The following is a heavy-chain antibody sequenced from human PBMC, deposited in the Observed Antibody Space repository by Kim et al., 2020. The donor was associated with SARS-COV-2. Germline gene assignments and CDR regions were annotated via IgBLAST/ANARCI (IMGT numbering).Heavy chain of an antibody. V-gene: IGHV7-4-1*02. CDR2: INTNTGNP. CDR3: ARVNYDILTGYHPGGGMDV. J-gene: IGHJ6*02. D-gene: IGHD3-9*01. Sequence: ASVKVSCKASGYTFTSYAMNWVRQAPGQGLEWMGWINTNTGNPTYAQGFTGRFVFSLDTSVSTAYLQISSLKAEDTAVYYCARVNYDILTGYHPGGGMDVWGQGTTVTVSS. CDR1: GYTFTSYA.